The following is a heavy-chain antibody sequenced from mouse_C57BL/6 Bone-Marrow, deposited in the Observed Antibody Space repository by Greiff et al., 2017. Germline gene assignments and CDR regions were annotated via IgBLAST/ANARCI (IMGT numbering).Heavy chain of an antibody. D-gene: IGHD2-12*01. Sequence: VQLQQSGAELARPGASVKLSCKASGYTFTSYGISWVKQRTGQGLEWIGEIYPRGCDTYSNEKFKGKATLTADKSSSKAYMELRSLTSEDSAVYVCALISTIVGPYAMDYWGQGTAATVSS. V-gene: IGHV1-81*01. CDR3: ALISTIVGPYAMDY. CDR2: IYPRGCDT. CDR1: GYTFTSYG. J-gene: IGHJ4*01.